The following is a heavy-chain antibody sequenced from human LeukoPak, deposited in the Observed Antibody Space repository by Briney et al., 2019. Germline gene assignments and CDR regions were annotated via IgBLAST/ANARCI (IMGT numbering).Heavy chain of an antibody. J-gene: IGHJ4*02. CDR2: IYSGGST. D-gene: IGHD1-26*01. CDR1: GFTVSSNY. Sequence: GGSLRLSCAASGFTVSSNYMNRVRQAPGKGLEWVSIIYSGGSTYYADSVKGRFTISRDNSKNTLYLQMNSLRAEDTAVYYCASQIVGATPYWGQGTLVTVSS. CDR3: ASQIVGATPY. V-gene: IGHV3-66*04.